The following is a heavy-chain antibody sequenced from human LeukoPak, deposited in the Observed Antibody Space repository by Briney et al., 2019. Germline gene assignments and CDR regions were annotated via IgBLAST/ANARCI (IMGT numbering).Heavy chain of an antibody. J-gene: IGHJ4*02. CDR3: AGDFDSSTYYTTLGEY. Sequence: SENLSLTCIVSGYSIGSGYYWGWIRQPPGKGLEWIGNIYHSGSTYYNPSLKSRVTISLDTSKNQFSLKLSSVTAADTAVYYCAGDFDSSTYYTTLGEYWGQGTLVTVSS. CDR1: GYSIGSGYY. V-gene: IGHV4-38-2*02. CDR2: IYHSGST. D-gene: IGHD3-22*01.